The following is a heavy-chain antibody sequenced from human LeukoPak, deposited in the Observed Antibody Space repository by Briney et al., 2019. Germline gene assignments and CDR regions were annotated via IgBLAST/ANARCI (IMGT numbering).Heavy chain of an antibody. J-gene: IGHJ5*02. CDR2: IYYSGST. CDR1: GGSISSGDYY. D-gene: IGHD3-10*01. CDR3: ARGYYYGSGSQVRINWFDP. V-gene: IGHV4-30-4*01. Sequence: QSSETLSLTCTVSGGSISSGDYYWSWIRQPPGKGLEWIGYIYYSGSTYYNPSLKSRVTISVDTSKNQFSLKLSSATAADTAVYYCARGYYYGSGSQVRINWFDPWGQGTLVTVSS.